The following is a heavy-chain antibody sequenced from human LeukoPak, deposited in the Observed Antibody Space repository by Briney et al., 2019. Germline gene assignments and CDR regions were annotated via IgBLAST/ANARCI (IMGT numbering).Heavy chain of an antibody. D-gene: IGHD2-2*01. V-gene: IGHV4-59*01. J-gene: IGHJ6*02. CDR1: GGSISSYY. CDR2: IYYSGST. Sequence: PSETLSLTCTVSGGSISSYYWSWIRQPPGKGLEWMGYIYYSGSTNYNPSLKSRVTISVDTSKNQFSLKLSSVTAADTAVYYCARALGTSPTKSPYYYYYGMDVWGQGTTVTVSS. CDR3: ARALGTSPTKSPYYYYYGMDV.